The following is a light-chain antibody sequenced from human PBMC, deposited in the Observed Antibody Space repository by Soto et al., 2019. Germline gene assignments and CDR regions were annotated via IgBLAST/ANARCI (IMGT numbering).Light chain of an antibody. V-gene: IGLV2-14*01. Sequence: QSALTQPASVSGSPGQSITISCTGSSNDVGGYNYVSWYQQHPGQAPKLIIYEVSDRPSGVSPRFSGSKSGNTASLTISGLQVEDEADYFCTSYTSTIPYVFGSGTKLTAL. CDR2: EVS. CDR1: SNDVGGYNY. CDR3: TSYTSTIPYV. J-gene: IGLJ1*01.